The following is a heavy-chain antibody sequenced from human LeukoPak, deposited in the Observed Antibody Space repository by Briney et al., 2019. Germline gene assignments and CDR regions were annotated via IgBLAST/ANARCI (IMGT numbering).Heavy chain of an antibody. CDR1: GGSANLYY. Sequence: SETLSLTCSVSGGSANLYYWTWIRQSPGKGLEWIGYISYSGNVYYNPSLKSRVTITLDTSKKQVSLRLSSVTAADTAVYFCARDFARNSGDYGNDGFDIWGQGTMVTVS. J-gene: IGHJ3*02. D-gene: IGHD4-17*01. CDR3: ARDFARNSGDYGNDGFDI. CDR2: ISYSGNV. V-gene: IGHV4-59*02.